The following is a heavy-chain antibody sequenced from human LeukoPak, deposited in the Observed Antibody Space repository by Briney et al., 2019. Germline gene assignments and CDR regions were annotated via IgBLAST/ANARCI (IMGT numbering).Heavy chain of an antibody. D-gene: IGHD2-15*01. CDR3: ARGCSGGSCDGRDAFDI. V-gene: IGHV1-2*02. CDR2: IDPKSGDT. CDR1: GYTFTGNH. Sequence: ASVKVSCKASGYTFTGNHVHWVRQAPGQGLEGMGWIDPKSGDTMYAQKFQDRVTMTSDTSINTAYIELSRLRSDDTAVYCCARGCSGGSCDGRDAFDIWGQGTMVTVSS. J-gene: IGHJ3*02.